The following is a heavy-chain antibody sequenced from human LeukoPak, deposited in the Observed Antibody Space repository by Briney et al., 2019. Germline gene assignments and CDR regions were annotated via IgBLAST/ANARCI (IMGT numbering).Heavy chain of an antibody. J-gene: IGHJ3*02. V-gene: IGHV3-23*01. CDR3: ARDPNGDYIGAFDM. CDR1: GFTFRSYA. Sequence: PGGSLRLSCATSGFTFRSYAMIWVRQAPERGLQWVSGISGSGTYYADFAKGRFTISRDNSKNTLYLQMNSLRAEDTATYYCARDPNGDYIGAFDMRGQGTMVTVS. D-gene: IGHD4-17*01. CDR2: ISGSGT.